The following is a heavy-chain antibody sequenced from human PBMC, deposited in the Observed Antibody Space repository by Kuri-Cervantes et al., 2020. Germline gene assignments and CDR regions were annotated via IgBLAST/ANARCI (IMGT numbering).Heavy chain of an antibody. CDR3: AKDRLRWPSDFDY. Sequence: LSLTCAASGFTFSSYDMHWVRQATGKGLEWVSAISGSGGSTYYADSVKGRFTISRDNSKNTLYLQMNSLRAEDTAVYYCAKDRLRWPSDFDYWGQGTLVTVSS. V-gene: IGHV3-23*01. D-gene: IGHD4-23*01. CDR1: GFTFSSYD. CDR2: ISGSGGST. J-gene: IGHJ4*02.